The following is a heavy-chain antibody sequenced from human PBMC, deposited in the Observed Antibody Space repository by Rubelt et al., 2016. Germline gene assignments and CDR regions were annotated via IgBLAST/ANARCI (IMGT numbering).Heavy chain of an antibody. V-gene: IGHV4-38-2*02. D-gene: IGHD1-20*01. J-gene: IGHJ4*02. CDR1: GGSISSGYH. Sequence: QLQLQESGPGLVKPSETLSLTCTVSGGSISSGYHWAWIRQPPGKGLEWIGSIHHSGSTYFNPSLKSQVTISVETSRNQFSLRLSSGTAADTAVYYCARINWNPAYWGQGTLVTVSS. CDR2: IHHSGST. CDR3: ARINWNPAY.